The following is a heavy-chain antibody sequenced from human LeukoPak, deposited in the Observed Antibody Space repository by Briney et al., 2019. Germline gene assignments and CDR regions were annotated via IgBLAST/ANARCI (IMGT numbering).Heavy chain of an antibody. J-gene: IGHJ5*02. CDR3: ARVGWGDAAAHPNWLDP. CDR1: GGSISSGSYY. D-gene: IGHD6-6*01. V-gene: IGHV4-39*07. CDR2: VYYNANT. Sequence: SETLSLTCTVSGGSISSGSYYLGWIRQPPGTGLEWIANVYYNANTAYTPSLINPVTISIDTSKSQLSLRLNSVTAADTAVYYCARVGWGDAAAHPNWLDPWGQGTLVTVSS.